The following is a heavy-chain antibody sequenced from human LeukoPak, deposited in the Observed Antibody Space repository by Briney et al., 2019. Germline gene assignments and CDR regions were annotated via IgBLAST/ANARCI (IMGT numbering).Heavy chain of an antibody. CDR3: ARDLFAADYYYYYGMDV. J-gene: IGHJ6*02. Sequence: PGRSLRLSCAASGFTFSSYAMHWVRQAPGKGLEWVAVISYDGSNKYYADSVKGRFTISRDNSKNTLYLQMNSLRAEDTAVCYCARDLFAADYYYYYGMDVWGQGTTVTVSS. D-gene: IGHD3-3*01. V-gene: IGHV3-30*04. CDR1: GFTFSSYA. CDR2: ISYDGSNK.